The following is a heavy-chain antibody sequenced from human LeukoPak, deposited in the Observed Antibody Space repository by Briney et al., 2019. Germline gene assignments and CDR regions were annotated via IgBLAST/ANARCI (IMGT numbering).Heavy chain of an antibody. CDR1: GFTFSSYA. CDR2: ISGSGGST. J-gene: IGHJ4*02. Sequence: GGSLRLSCAASGFTFSSYAMSWVRQAPGKGLEWVSAISGSGGSTYYADSVKGRFTISRDNSKNALYLQMNSLRAEDTAVYYCAKEPYYYDSSGYYDEAYYFDYWGQGTLVTVSS. D-gene: IGHD3-22*01. CDR3: AKEPYYYDSSGYYDEAYYFDY. V-gene: IGHV3-23*01.